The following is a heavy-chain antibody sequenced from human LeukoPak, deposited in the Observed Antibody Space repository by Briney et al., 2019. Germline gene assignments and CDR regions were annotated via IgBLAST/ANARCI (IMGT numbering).Heavy chain of an antibody. J-gene: IGHJ4*02. V-gene: IGHV4-30-2*01. CDR1: GGSISSGGYY. Sequence: SETLSLTCTVSGGSISSGGYYWSWIRQPPGKGLEWIGYIYHSGSTYYNPSLKSRVTISVDRSKNQFSLKLSSVTAADTAVYYCAREEWAAAIDYWGQGTLVTVSS. CDR2: IYHSGST. CDR3: AREEWAAAIDY. D-gene: IGHD6-25*01.